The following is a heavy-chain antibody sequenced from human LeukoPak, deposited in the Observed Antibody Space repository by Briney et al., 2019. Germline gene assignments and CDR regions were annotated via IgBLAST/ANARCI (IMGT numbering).Heavy chain of an antibody. Sequence: GGSLRLSCAASGFTFSNAWMSWVRQAPGKGLEWVSRIKSKTDGGTTDYAAPVKGRFTISRDDSKNTLLLQMNSLKTEDTAVYYCTTHTDMVMKHWGQGTLVTVSS. CDR2: IKSKTDGGTT. CDR3: TTHTDMVMKH. D-gene: IGHD5-18*01. V-gene: IGHV3-15*01. CDR1: GFTFSNAW. J-gene: IGHJ1*01.